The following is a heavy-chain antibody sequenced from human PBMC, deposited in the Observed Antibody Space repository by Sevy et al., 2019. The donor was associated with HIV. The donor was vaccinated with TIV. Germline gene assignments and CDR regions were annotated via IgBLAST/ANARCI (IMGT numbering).Heavy chain of an antibody. Sequence: GGSLRLSCAASGFTFSSYGMSWVRQARGKGREWVAGITDSGGTTNYADSGKGRFTISRDNSKNTLSLKMNSLRAEDTAIYYCAKDSGWTHVYWGQGTLVTVSS. CDR2: ITDSGGTT. CDR1: GFTFSSYG. J-gene: IGHJ4*02. V-gene: IGHV3-23*01. CDR3: AKDSGWTHVY. D-gene: IGHD6-19*01.